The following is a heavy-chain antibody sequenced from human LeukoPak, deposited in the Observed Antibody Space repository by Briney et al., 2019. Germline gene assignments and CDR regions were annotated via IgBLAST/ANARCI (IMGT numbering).Heavy chain of an antibody. D-gene: IGHD2-2*01. CDR2: ISAYNGNT. CDR1: GYTFTSYG. J-gene: IGHJ5*02. V-gene: IGHV1-18*01. Sequence: VASVKVSCKAPGYTFTSYGISWVRQAPGQGLEWMGWISAYNGNTNYAQKLQGRVTMTTDTSTSTAYMELRSLRSDDTAVYYCARDQLPDIVVVPAAMASWGQGTLVTVSS. CDR3: ARDQLPDIVVVPAAMAS.